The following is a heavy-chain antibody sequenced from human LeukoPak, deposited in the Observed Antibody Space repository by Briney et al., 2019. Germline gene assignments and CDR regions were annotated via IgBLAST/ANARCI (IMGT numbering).Heavy chain of an antibody. Sequence: GGSLRLSCAASGFTFSSFAMHWVRQAPGKGLEGVAFIRYDGNSKYYADSVKGRFTVSRDNSKNTLYLQMNSLRDEDTALYYCAKDPSGTYCGDYWGQGTLVTVSS. CDR2: IRYDGNSK. V-gene: IGHV3-30*02. CDR1: GFTFSSFA. D-gene: IGHD1-26*01. CDR3: AKDPSGTYCGDY. J-gene: IGHJ4*02.